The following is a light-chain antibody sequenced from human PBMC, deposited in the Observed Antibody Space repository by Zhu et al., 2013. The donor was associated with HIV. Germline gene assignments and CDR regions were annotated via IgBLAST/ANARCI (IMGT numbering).Light chain of an antibody. CDR2: GAS. Sequence: EIVMTQSPATLSVSPGERATLSCRASQSVSSNYLAWYQQKPGQAPRLLIYGASTRATDIPARFSGSGSGTEFTLTISSLQSEDFAVYYCHQYSSWPLTFGQGTKLEIK. J-gene: IGKJ2*01. CDR3: HQYSSWPLT. CDR1: QSVSSN. V-gene: IGKV3-15*01.